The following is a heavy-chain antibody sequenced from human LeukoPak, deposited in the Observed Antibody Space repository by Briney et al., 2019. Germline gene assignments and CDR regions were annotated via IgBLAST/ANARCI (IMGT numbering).Heavy chain of an antibody. D-gene: IGHD5-18*01. J-gene: IGHJ5*02. Sequence: SETLSLTCTVSGVSISSSNSYWGWIRQPPGKGLEWIGSIYYSGNTYYNASLKSQVSISIDTSKNQFSLKLSSVTAADTAVYYCARGRGQLWLRRSGWFDPWGQGTLVTVSS. CDR1: GVSISSSNSY. V-gene: IGHV4-39*01. CDR3: ARGRGQLWLRRSGWFDP. CDR2: IYYSGNT.